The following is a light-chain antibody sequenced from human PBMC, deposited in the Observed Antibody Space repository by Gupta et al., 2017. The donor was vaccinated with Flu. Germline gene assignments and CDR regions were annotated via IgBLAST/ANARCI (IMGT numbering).Light chain of an antibody. Sequence: PATLSVTPGDRATLSCRTSQSVSFDLAWYQQKPGQAPRLVIYGASTRATGVPARFSGSGSKTEFTLTISSLQSEDFAVYYCTQDDYWPWTFGQGTXVEIK. J-gene: IGKJ1*01. CDR3: TQDDYWPWT. CDR1: QSVSFD. CDR2: GAS. V-gene: IGKV3-15*01.